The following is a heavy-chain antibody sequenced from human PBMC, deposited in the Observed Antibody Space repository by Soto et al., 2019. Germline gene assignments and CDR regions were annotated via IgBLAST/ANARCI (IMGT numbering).Heavy chain of an antibody. Sequence: QVQLVEAGGGLVKPGGSLTLSCAASGFTFSDYYMTWIRQAPGKGLEWVSSITSGGMKYYADSVKGRFTISRDNAEKSLYLQLNSLRAEDTAEYYCATDPDSSASYGMDVWGQGTTVIVSS. CDR3: ATDPDSSASYGMDV. D-gene: IGHD6-19*01. J-gene: IGHJ6*02. V-gene: IGHV3-11*01. CDR1: GFTFSDYY. CDR2: ITSGGMK.